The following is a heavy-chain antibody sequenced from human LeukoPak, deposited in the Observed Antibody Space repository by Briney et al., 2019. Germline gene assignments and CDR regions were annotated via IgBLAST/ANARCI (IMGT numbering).Heavy chain of an antibody. V-gene: IGHV3-48*01. CDR3: ARSQDGSGLYDY. CDR2: ITGSSSTI. J-gene: IGHJ4*02. Sequence: GGSLRLSCAASGFTFSSFSMNWVRQAPGKGLEWVSFITGSSSTIYYADSVKGRFTISRDNAKNSLYLQMNSLRAGDTAVYYCARSQDGSGLYDYWGQGTLVTVSS. CDR1: GFTFSSFS. D-gene: IGHD1-26*01.